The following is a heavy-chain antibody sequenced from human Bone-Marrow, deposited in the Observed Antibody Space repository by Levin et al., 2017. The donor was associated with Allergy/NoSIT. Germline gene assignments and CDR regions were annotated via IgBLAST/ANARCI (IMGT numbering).Heavy chain of an antibody. CDR2: INPNTGVT. CDR1: GYTFTVYY. Sequence: VASVKVSCKTSGYTFTVYYMHWVRQAPGQGLEWMGRINPNTGVTNYAQNFQGRVTMTRDTSISTAYMELSSLSSDDTAVYYCARIGSNHNFDYWGQGTLVTVSS. D-gene: IGHD1-14*01. CDR3: ARIGSNHNFDY. V-gene: IGHV1-2*06. J-gene: IGHJ4*02.